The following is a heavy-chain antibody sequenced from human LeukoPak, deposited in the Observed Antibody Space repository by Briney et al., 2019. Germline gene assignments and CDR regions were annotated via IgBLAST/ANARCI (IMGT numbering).Heavy chain of an antibody. Sequence: GGSLRLSCAASGFTFSSYWMSWVRQAPGKGLEWVANIKQVGSEKYYVDSVKGRFTISRDNAKNSLYLQMNSLRAEDTAVYYYARDQYSSSWYMVPLIDYCGQGTLVTVSS. V-gene: IGHV3-7*01. CDR1: GFTFSSYW. CDR2: IKQVGSEK. D-gene: IGHD6-13*01. J-gene: IGHJ4*02. CDR3: ARDQYSSSWYMVPLIDY.